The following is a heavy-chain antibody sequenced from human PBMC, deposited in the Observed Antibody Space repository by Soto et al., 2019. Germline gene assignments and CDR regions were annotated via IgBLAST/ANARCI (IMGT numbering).Heavy chain of an antibody. Sequence: ASVKVSCKASGYTFTSYGISWVRQAPGQGLEWMGWISAYNGNKNYADSVKGRFTISRDNSKNTLYLQMSSLRAEDTAVYYCAKDLGLSGWLFDYWGQGTLVTVSS. D-gene: IGHD6-19*01. J-gene: IGHJ4*02. V-gene: IGHV1-18*01. CDR2: ISAYNGNK. CDR1: GYTFTSYG. CDR3: AKDLGLSGWLFDY.